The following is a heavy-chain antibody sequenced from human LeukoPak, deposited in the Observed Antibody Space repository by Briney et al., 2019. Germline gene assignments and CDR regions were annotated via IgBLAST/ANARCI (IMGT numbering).Heavy chain of an antibody. J-gene: IGHJ3*02. V-gene: IGHV1-69*13. D-gene: IGHD3-22*01. Sequence: SVKVSCKASGYTFTSYGISWVRQAPGQGLEWMGGIIPIFGTANYAQKFQGRVTITADESTSTAYMELSSLRSEDTAVYYCASRGIVVADAFDIWGQGTMVTVSS. CDR1: GYTFTSYG. CDR2: IIPIFGTA. CDR3: ASRGIVVADAFDI.